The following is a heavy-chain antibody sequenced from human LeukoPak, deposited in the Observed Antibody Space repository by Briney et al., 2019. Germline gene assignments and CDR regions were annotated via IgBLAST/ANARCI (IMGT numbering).Heavy chain of an antibody. CDR3: ARGVVVVAATPPWFDP. Sequence: GGSLRLSCAASGFTFSSYAMSWVRQAPGKGLEWVSGFSATGGNTHYADSVKGRFTISRDNAKNSLYLQMNSLRAEDTAVYYCARGVVVVAATPPWFDPWGQGTLVTVSS. CDR2: FSATGGNT. D-gene: IGHD2-15*01. CDR1: GFTFSSYA. J-gene: IGHJ5*02. V-gene: IGHV3-23*01.